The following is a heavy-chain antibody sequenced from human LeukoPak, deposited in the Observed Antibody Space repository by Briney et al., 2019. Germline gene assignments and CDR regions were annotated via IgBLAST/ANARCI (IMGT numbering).Heavy chain of an antibody. V-gene: IGHV4-34*01. CDR3: ARGQHVFDY. Sequence: KSSETLSLTCAVYGGSFSGYYWSWIRQPPGKGLEWIGEINHSGSTNYNPSLKSRVTISVDTSKNQFSLKLSSVTAADTAVYYCARGQHVFDYWGQGTLVTVSS. D-gene: IGHD2-21*01. J-gene: IGHJ4*02. CDR2: INHSGST. CDR1: GGSFSGYY.